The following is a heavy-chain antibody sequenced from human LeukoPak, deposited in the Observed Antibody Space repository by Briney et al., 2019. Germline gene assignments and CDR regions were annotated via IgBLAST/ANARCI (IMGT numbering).Heavy chain of an antibody. J-gene: IGHJ4*02. Sequence: HGESLKISCKGSGYSFTNYWIGWVRQMPGKGLEWMGIIYPGDSDTRYSPSFQGQVTISADKSISTAYLQWSSLKASDTAMYYCATSGRGQSTHRYYFDYWGQGTLVTVSS. CDR3: ATSGRGQSTHRYYFDY. D-gene: IGHD3-10*01. V-gene: IGHV5-51*01. CDR1: GYSFTNYW. CDR2: IYPGDSDT.